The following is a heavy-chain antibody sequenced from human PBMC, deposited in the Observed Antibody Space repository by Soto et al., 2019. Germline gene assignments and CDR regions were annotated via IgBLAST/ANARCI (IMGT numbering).Heavy chain of an antibody. Sequence: LRLSCAASGFTFSSYWMSWVRQAPGKGLEWVANIKQDGSEKYYVDSVKGRFTISRDNAKNSLYLQMNSLRAEDTAVYYCARGSRKRRIVVVPAAIGAFDIWGQGTMVTVSS. J-gene: IGHJ3*02. V-gene: IGHV3-7*01. D-gene: IGHD2-2*01. CDR1: GFTFSSYW. CDR2: IKQDGSEK. CDR3: ARGSRKRRIVVVPAAIGAFDI.